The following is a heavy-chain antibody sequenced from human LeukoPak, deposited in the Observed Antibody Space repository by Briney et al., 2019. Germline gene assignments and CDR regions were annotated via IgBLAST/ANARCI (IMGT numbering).Heavy chain of an antibody. J-gene: IGHJ4*02. CDR2: ISGSGGIT. D-gene: IGHD2-15*01. CDR1: GFTFSTFA. Sequence: PPGGSLRLSCAASGFTFSTFAMTWVRQAPGKGLEWVSLISGSGGITYYADSVNGRFTISRDNSKNTLYLQMHSLRAEDTAVYYCAPRPGEVAVPFDYWGQGTLVTVSS. V-gene: IGHV3-23*01. CDR3: APRPGEVAVPFDY.